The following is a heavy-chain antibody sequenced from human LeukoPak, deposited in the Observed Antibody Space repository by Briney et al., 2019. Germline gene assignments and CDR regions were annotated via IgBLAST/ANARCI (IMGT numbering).Heavy chain of an antibody. V-gene: IGHV5-51*01. D-gene: IGHD3-3*01. Sequence: GESLQISCKGSGSSFTSYWIGWVRQLPGKGLEWMGIIYPGDSDTRYSPSFQGQVTNPADKSISTAYLQWSSLKASDTAMYYCSRLRVAFPGDYWGQGTLVTVSS. CDR3: SRLRVAFPGDY. CDR1: GSSFTSYW. J-gene: IGHJ4*02. CDR2: IYPGDSDT.